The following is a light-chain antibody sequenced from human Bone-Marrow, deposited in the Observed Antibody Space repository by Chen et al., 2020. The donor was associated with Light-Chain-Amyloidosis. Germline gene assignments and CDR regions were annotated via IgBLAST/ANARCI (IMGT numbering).Light chain of an antibody. CDR1: SSDVGTYNL. Sequence: QSALTQPASVSGSPGQSITLSFTGSSSDVGTYNLVSWYQHHPGKAPKLIIYEAKKRPSGVSNRFSGSRSGYTASLTISGLQAEDEADYYCCSYAGRGKMFGGGTKLTVL. CDR2: EAK. J-gene: IGLJ3*02. CDR3: CSYAGRGKM. V-gene: IGLV2-23*01.